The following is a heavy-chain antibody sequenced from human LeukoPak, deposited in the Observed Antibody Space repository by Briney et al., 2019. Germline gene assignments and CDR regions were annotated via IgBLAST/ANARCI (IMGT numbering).Heavy chain of an antibody. CDR2: IYYGGST. J-gene: IGHJ4*02. D-gene: IGHD3-22*01. CDR1: GGSIRSYY. CDR3: ARGISGYSRIFDY. Sequence: SETLSLTCTVSGGSIRSYYWSWIRQPPGKGLEWIGYIYYGGSTNYNPSLKGRVTISVDTSKNQFSLKLNSVTAADTAVYYCARGISGYSRIFDYWGQGTLVTVSS. V-gene: IGHV4-59*01.